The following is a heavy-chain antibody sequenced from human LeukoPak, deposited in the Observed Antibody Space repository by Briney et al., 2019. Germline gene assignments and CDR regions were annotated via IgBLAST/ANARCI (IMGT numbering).Heavy chain of an antibody. CDR3: ARGQLGLHYFDY. CDR1: GFTFSSYG. D-gene: IGHD6-13*01. Sequence: GGSLRLSCAASGFTFSSYGMHWARQAPGKGLEWVAVIWYDGSNKYYADSVKGRFTISRDNSKNTLYLQMNSLRAEDTAVYYCARGQLGLHYFDYWGQGTLVTVSS. CDR2: IWYDGSNK. V-gene: IGHV3-33*01. J-gene: IGHJ4*02.